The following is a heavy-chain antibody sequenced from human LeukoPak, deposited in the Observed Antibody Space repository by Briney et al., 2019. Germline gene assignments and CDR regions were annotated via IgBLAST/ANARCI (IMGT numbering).Heavy chain of an antibody. V-gene: IGHV3-7*01. D-gene: IGHD3-10*02. Sequence: GGSLRLSCAASGFTFSNYAMNWVRQAPGKGLEWVANIKHDGSVQYCVDSVKGRFTISRDNAKNSLYLQMNSLRAEDTAVYYCAELGITMIGGVWGKGTTVTISS. J-gene: IGHJ6*04. CDR1: GFTFSNYA. CDR3: AELGITMIGGV. CDR2: IKHDGSVQ.